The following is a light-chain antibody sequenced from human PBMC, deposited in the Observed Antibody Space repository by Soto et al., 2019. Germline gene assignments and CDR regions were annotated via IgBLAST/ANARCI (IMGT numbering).Light chain of an antibody. V-gene: IGKV1-5*01. CDR1: QTISTY. CDR2: GAS. CDR3: QQYNSYSQT. Sequence: DIQMTQSPSSLSASVGDRATITCRASQTISTYLNWYQQKPGKPPKVLIYGASNLQSGVPSRFSGSGSGTEFTLTISSLQPDDFATYYCQQYNSYSQTFGQVTTVDI. J-gene: IGKJ1*01.